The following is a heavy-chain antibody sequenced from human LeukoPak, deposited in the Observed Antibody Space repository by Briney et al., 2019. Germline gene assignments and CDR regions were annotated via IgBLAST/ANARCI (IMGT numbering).Heavy chain of an antibody. D-gene: IGHD2-2*02. CDR2: MFHSSSA. V-gene: IGHV4-39*07. Sequence: SETLSLTCTLSGGSISTSDYFWGWVRQPRGRGLEWIGSMFHSSSAYYSPSLKSLVTISFGPSRHPFSLKLSSVTAADTAVYYCARVYCGPPNCYIGEPYYYYYMDVWGKGTTVTVSS. CDR1: GGSISTSDYF. J-gene: IGHJ6*03. CDR3: ARVYCGPPNCYIGEPYYYYYMDV.